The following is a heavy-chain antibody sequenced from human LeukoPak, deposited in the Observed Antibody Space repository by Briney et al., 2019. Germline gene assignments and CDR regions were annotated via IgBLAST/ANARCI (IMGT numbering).Heavy chain of an antibody. CDR1: GFTFSTYA. V-gene: IGHV3-23*01. CDR2: VSGSGDNT. Sequence: PGGSLRLSCAASGFTFSTYAISWVRQAPGKGLEWVSGVSGSGDNTYYADSVKGRFTISRDNAKNSLYLQMNSLRAEDTAVYYCARDLTRLLWFGELSSWFDPWGQGTLVTVSS. CDR3: ARDLTRLLWFGELSSWFDP. J-gene: IGHJ5*02. D-gene: IGHD3-10*01.